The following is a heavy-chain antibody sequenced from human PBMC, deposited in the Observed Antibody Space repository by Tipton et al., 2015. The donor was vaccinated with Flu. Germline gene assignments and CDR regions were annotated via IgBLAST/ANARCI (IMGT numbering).Heavy chain of an antibody. CDR2: VTHDGAHE. V-gene: IGHV3-30-3*01. J-gene: IGHJ3*01. D-gene: IGHD7-27*01. Sequence: RSLRLSCVASGFTFKNYLVHWVRQAPGKGLEWVAFVTHDGAHEFYAGSVKGRFTISRENSKNTLSLEMSSLRPEDTAMYYCARDRALSVTPLGTFDVWGRVTMVTVSS. CDR3: ARDRALSVTPLGTFDV. CDR1: GFTFKNYL.